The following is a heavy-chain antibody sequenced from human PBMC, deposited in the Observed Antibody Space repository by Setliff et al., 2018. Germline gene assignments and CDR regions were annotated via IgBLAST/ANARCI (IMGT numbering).Heavy chain of an antibody. CDR3: ARLFQGYDYYKKFDS. CDR1: AYSFTDYY. J-gene: IGHJ4*02. V-gene: IGHV1-2*02. Sequence: ASVKVSCKTSAYSFTDYYIQWVRQAPGQGFEWMGWIDPNSGGTKYSPKFQGRVAMTRDTSVTTAFLELSGLTYDDTAVYYCARLFQGYDYYKKFDSWGQGTLVTVS. CDR2: IDPNSGGT. D-gene: IGHD3-10*01.